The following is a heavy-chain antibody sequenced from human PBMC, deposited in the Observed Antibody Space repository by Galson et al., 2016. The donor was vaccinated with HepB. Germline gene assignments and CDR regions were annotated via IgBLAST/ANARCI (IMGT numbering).Heavy chain of an antibody. CDR1: GGTFSSYA. V-gene: IGHV1-69*13. CDR3: ASPASPTVGIAALPGAFDI. CDR2: IIPMFGTA. Sequence: SVKVSCKASGGTFSSYAISWVRQAPGQGLEWMGGIIPMFGTANYAQKFQGRVTITADESTSTAYMELSSLRSGDTAVYYCASPASPTVGIAALPGAFDIWGQGTMVTVSS. J-gene: IGHJ3*02. D-gene: IGHD6-6*01.